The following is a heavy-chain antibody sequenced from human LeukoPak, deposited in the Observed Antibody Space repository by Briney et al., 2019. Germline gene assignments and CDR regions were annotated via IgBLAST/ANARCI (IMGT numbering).Heavy chain of an antibody. CDR1: GGSISSGGYS. CDR2: IYHSGST. J-gene: IGHJ5*02. CDR3: ARARITMVRGAAADWFDP. D-gene: IGHD3-10*01. Sequence: SETLSLTCAVSGGSISSGGYSWSWIRQPPGKGLEWIGYIYHSGSTYYNPSLKSRVTISVDRSKNQFSLKLSSVTAADTAVYYCARARITMVRGAAADWFDPWGQGTLVTVSS. V-gene: IGHV4-30-2*01.